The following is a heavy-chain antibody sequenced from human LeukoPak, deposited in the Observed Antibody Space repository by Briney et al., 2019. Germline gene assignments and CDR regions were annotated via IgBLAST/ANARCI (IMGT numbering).Heavy chain of an antibody. Sequence: GGSLRLSCAASGFTFDDYAMHWVRQAPGKGLEWVSLISGDGGSTYYADSVKGRFTISRDNSKNYLYLQMNSLRTEDTALYYCAKAYSSSWYSLSGAYWGQGTLVTVSS. J-gene: IGHJ4*02. CDR3: AKAYSSSWYSLSGAY. CDR1: GFTFDDYA. V-gene: IGHV3-43*02. D-gene: IGHD6-13*01. CDR2: ISGDGGST.